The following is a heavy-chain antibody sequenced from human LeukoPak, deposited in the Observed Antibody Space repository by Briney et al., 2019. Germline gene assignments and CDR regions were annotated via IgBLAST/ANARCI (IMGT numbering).Heavy chain of an antibody. Sequence: SETLSLTCAVYGGSFSGYYWSWIRQPPGKGLEWIGEINHSGSTNYNPSLKSRVTISVDTSKNQFSLKLSSVTAADTAVYYCARSRLLWFGETNNWFDPWGQGTLVTVSS. D-gene: IGHD3-10*01. CDR3: ARSRLLWFGETNNWFDP. V-gene: IGHV4-34*01. J-gene: IGHJ5*02. CDR1: GGSFSGYY. CDR2: INHSGST.